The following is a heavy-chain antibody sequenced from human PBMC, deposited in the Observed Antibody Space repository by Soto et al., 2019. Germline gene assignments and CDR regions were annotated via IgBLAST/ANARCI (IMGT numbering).Heavy chain of an antibody. D-gene: IGHD6-19*01. CDR1: GFTFSSYG. V-gene: IGHV3-33*01. J-gene: IGHJ6*02. Sequence: PGGSLRLSCAASGFTFSSYGMHWVRQAPGKGLEWVAVIWYDGSNKYYADSVKGRFTISRDNSKNTLYLQMNSLRAEDTAVYYCARDTSSYSSGYSGYGMDVWGQGITVTVSS. CDR2: IWYDGSNK. CDR3: ARDTSSYSSGYSGYGMDV.